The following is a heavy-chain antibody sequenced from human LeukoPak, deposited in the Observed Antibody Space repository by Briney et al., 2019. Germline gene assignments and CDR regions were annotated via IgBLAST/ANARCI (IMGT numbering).Heavy chain of an antibody. D-gene: IGHD3-3*01. CDR2: ISYDGRDK. V-gene: IGHV3-30*04. CDR3: AKDSTSSGSYYGMDV. J-gene: IGHJ6*02. CDR1: GFTFSTYA. Sequence: QSGGSLRLSCAASGFTFSTYAMHWVRQAPGKGLEWVTVISYDGRDKKYADSVTGRFSISRDNSKNTLYLQMNSLRAEDTAVYYCAKDSTSSGSYYGMDVWGQGTTVTVSS.